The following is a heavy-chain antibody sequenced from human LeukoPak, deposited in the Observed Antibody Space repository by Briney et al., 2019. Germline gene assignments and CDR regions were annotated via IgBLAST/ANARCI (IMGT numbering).Heavy chain of an antibody. CDR1: GFTFSSYA. Sequence: GGSLRLSCAASGFTFSSYAMSWVRQAPGKGREWVSAISGSGDNTYNADSVKGRFTISRDNSKKTLYLQMNSLRAEDTAVYYCAKDISRGSIAADYWGQGTLVTVSS. CDR3: AKDISRGSIAADY. D-gene: IGHD6-13*01. V-gene: IGHV3-23*01. CDR2: ISGSGDNT. J-gene: IGHJ4*02.